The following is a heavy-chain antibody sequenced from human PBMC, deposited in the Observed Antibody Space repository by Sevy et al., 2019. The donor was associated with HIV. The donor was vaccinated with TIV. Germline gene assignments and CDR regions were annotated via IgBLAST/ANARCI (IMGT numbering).Heavy chain of an antibody. V-gene: IGHV3-48*03. CDR3: AREGSGGSQNYAIDY. J-gene: IGHJ4*02. D-gene: IGHD3-16*01. Sequence: GGSLRLSCAASGFTFSSYEMNWVRQAPGKGLEWVSYITGSSNTIYYADSVEGRFTISRDNAKNSLYLQMNSLRAEDTATYYCAREGSGGSQNYAIDYWGQGILVTVSS. CDR1: GFTFSSYE. CDR2: ITGSSNTI.